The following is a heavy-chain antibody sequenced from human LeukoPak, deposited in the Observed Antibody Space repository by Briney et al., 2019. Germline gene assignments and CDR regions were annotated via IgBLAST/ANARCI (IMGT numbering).Heavy chain of an antibody. Sequence: SETLSLTCTVSGGSISSSSYYWGWIRQPPGKGLEWIGSIYYSGSTYYNPSLKSRVTISVDTSKNQFSLKLSSVTAADTAVYYCARVLKGRAPFDSWGQGTLVTVSS. J-gene: IGHJ4*02. CDR3: ARVLKGRAPFDS. V-gene: IGHV4-39*07. CDR2: IYYSGST. CDR1: GGSISSSSYY.